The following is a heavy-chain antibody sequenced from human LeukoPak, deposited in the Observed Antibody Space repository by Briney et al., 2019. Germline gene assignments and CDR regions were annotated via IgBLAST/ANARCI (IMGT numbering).Heavy chain of an antibody. D-gene: IGHD3-3*01. J-gene: IGHJ4*02. CDR3: ARVKIEGDFWSGYYYITFDY. CDR2: INHSGSP. CDR1: GGSFSGYY. V-gene: IGHV4-34*01. Sequence: KPSETLSLTCSVYGGSFSGYYWIWIRPPPGKGLEWIGEINHSGSPNYNPSLKSRVTISVDTCKDQFSLKLSSVTGADTAVYYCARVKIEGDFWSGYYYITFDYWGQGTLVTVSS.